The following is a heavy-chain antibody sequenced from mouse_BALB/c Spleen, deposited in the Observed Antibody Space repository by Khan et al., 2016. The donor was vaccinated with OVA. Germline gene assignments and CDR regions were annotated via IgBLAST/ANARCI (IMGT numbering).Heavy chain of an antibody. D-gene: IGHD1-2*01. Sequence: EVQLQESGPGLVKPSQSLSLTCTVTGYSITSGYGWNWIRQFPGNKLEWMGYISYSGSTNYNPSLKRRLSITRETSKNQFFLQLNSVTTEDIATYYCARTARIKYWGQGTTLTVSS. CDR2: ISYSGST. J-gene: IGHJ2*01. CDR3: ARTARIKY. V-gene: IGHV3-2*02. CDR1: GYSITSGYG.